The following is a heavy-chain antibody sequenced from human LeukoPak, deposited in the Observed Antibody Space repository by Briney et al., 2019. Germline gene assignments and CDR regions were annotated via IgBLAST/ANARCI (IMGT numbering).Heavy chain of an antibody. D-gene: IGHD3-22*01. V-gene: IGHV1-18*01. Sequence: WASVKVSCKASGYTFTSYGISWVRQAPGPGLEWMGWISAYNGNTNYAQKLQGRVTMTTDTSTSTAYMELRSLRSDDTAVYYCARDPTTLYYYDSSGYLRAFDIWGQGTMVTVSS. CDR3: ARDPTTLYYYDSSGYLRAFDI. CDR2: ISAYNGNT. CDR1: GYTFTSYG. J-gene: IGHJ3*02.